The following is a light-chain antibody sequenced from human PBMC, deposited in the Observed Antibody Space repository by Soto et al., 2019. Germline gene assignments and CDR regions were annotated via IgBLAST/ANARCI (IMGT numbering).Light chain of an antibody. CDR2: GAS. CDR3: QQYNNWPPTWT. CDR1: QSVSSN. J-gene: IGKJ1*01. Sequence: ELVMTQSPATLSVSPGERATLSCRASQSVSSNLAWYQQKPGQAPRLLIYGASHRATGIPARFSGSGSGTEFTLTISSLQSEDFAVYYCQQYNNWPPTWTCGQGTKVDIK. V-gene: IGKV3-15*01.